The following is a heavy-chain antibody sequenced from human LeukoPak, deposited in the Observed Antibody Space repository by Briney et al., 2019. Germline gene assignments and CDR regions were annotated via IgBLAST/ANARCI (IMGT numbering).Heavy chain of an antibody. V-gene: IGHV4-4*07. J-gene: IGHJ4*02. D-gene: IGHD6-19*01. Sequence: PSETLSLTCTASGGSISSYYWSWIRQPPGKGLEWIGRIYTSGSTNYNPSLKSRVTMSVDTSKNQFSLKLSSVTAADTAVYYCAREAVASPFDYWGQGTLVTVSS. CDR3: AREAVASPFDY. CDR1: GGSISSYY. CDR2: IYTSGST.